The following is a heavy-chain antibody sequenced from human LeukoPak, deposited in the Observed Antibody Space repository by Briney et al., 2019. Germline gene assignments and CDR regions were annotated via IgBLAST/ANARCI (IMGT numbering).Heavy chain of an antibody. CDR1: GFTFSSYA. Sequence: GGPLRLSCAASGFTFSSYAMHWVRQAPGKGLEWVAVISYDGSNKYYADSVKGRFTISRDNADNSVFLQMNSLRVEDTAVYYCARGHYGLDVWGQGTTVTVSS. J-gene: IGHJ6*02. CDR2: ISYDGSNK. V-gene: IGHV3-30-3*01. CDR3: ARGHYGLDV.